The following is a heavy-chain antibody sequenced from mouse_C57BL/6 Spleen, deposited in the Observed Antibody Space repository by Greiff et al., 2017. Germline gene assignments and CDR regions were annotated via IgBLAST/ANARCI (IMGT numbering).Heavy chain of an antibody. V-gene: IGHV1-53*01. Sequence: QVQLQQPGTELVKPGASVKLSCKASGYTFTSYWMHWVKQRPGQGLEWIGNINPSNGGTNYNEKFKSKATLTVDKSSSTAYMQLSSLTSEDSAVYYCARWDYGSSPLYYYAMDYWGQGTSVTVSS. CDR3: ARWDYGSSPLYYYAMDY. J-gene: IGHJ4*01. D-gene: IGHD1-1*01. CDR1: GYTFTSYW. CDR2: INPSNGGT.